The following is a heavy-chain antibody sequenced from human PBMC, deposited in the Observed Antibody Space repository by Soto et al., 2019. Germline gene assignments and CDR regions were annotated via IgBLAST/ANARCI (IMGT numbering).Heavy chain of an antibody. CDR1: GFTFSYSW. D-gene: IGHD4-4*01. V-gene: IGHV3-7*01. CDR3: VRGGSNYAS. CDR2: IKPDESEK. Sequence: GGSLRLSCTASGFTFSYSWMTWVRQAPGKGLEWVARIKPDESEKKYADSVKGRFSISRDNAKNSMYLQMDSLRGEDTAVYYCVRGGSNYASWGQGTLVTVSS. J-gene: IGHJ5*02.